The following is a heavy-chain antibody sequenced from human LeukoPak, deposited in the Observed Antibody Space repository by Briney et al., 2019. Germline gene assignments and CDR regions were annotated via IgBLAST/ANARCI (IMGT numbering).Heavy chain of an antibody. V-gene: IGHV3-53*01. D-gene: IGHD3-22*01. CDR1: GFTVSSNY. Sequence: PGGSLRLSCAASGFTVSSNYMSWVRQAPGKGLEWVSVIYSGGSTYYADSVKGRFTISRDNSKNTLYLQMNSLRAEDTAVYYCARDLYYYDSSGHDAFDIWGQGTMVTVSS. CDR2: IYSGGST. J-gene: IGHJ3*02. CDR3: ARDLYYYDSSGHDAFDI.